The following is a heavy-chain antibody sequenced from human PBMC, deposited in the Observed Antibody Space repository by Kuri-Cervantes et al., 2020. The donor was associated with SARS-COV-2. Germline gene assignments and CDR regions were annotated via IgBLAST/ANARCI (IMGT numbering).Heavy chain of an antibody. Sequence: ASVKVSCKVSGYTLTELSMHWVRQAPGKGLEWMGGFDPEDGETIYAQKFQGRVTMTEDTSTSTAYMELRSLRSDDTAVYYCARVGGIRYFDWIEDAFDIWGQGTMVTVSS. V-gene: IGHV1-24*01. CDR1: GYTLTELS. CDR3: ARVGGIRYFDWIEDAFDI. CDR2: FDPEDGET. J-gene: IGHJ3*02. D-gene: IGHD3-9*01.